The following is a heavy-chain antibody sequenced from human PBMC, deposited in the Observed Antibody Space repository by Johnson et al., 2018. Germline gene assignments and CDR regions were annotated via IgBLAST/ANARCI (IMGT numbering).Heavy chain of an antibody. CDR1: GFTFGDFA. J-gene: IGHJ4*02. D-gene: IGHD4-17*01. V-gene: IGHV3-49*03. CDR2: IRSNAFGGTA. CDR3: TRHLLYGDHPDIDY. Sequence: EVQLLETGGGLVQPGRSLTLSCTTSGFTFGDFAMTWFRQAPGKGLKWVGFIRSNAFGGTAHYAASVIGRFTIPRDDSKSVAYLQMNSLTTEDTAVYYCTRHLLYGDHPDIDYWGQGTLVTVSS.